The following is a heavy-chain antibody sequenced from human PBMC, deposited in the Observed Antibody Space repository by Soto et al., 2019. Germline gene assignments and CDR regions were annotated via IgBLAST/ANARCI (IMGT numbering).Heavy chain of an antibody. D-gene: IGHD3-22*01. V-gene: IGHV3-23*01. J-gene: IGHJ4*02. CDR2: ISGSGGST. CDR3: AKDPNSSGYYAANEFDY. CDR1: GFTISSYA. Sequence: TGGSLRLSCAASGFTISSYAMSWVRQAPGKGLEWVSAISGSGGSTYYADSVKGRFTISRDNSKNTLYLQMNSLRAEDTAVYYCAKDPNSSGYYAANEFDYWGQGTLVNVSS.